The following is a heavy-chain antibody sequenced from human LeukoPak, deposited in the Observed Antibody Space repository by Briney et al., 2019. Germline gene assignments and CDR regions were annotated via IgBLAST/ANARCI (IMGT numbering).Heavy chain of an antibody. CDR1: GGSISSSSYY. CDR3: ARAPDGYSYWLTF. CDR2: VYTSGST. J-gene: IGHJ4*02. D-gene: IGHD5-24*01. V-gene: IGHV4-61*02. Sequence: PSQTLSLTCTVSGGSISSSSYYWSWIRQPAGKGLEWIGRVYTSGSTNYNPSLKSRVTISVDTSKNQFSLKLRSVTAADTAVYYCARAPDGYSYWLTFWGQGILVTVSS.